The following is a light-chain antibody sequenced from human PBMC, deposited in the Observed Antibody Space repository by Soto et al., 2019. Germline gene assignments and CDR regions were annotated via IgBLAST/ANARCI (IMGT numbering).Light chain of an antibody. J-gene: IGKJ1*01. CDR3: QQRSNWWT. V-gene: IGKV3-11*01. CDR1: QSVSSN. CDR2: GAS. Sequence: EIMMTQSPATLSVSPGERATLSCRASQSVSSNLAWYQQKPGQAPRLLIYGASSRATGIPDRFSGSGSGTDFTLTISSLEPEDFAVYYCQQRSNWWTFGQGTKVDI.